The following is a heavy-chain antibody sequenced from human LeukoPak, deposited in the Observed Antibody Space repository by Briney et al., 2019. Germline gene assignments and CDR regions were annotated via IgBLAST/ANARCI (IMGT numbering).Heavy chain of an antibody. CDR1: GYTRTELC. Sequence: ASEKVSCKVSGYTRTELCMHWVRKAPGKGLEWMGGCNPEDGETIYAQKFQGRVTMTEDTSTDTAYMELSSITSEDTAVYFCATVSFWGQGTLVTVSS. CDR2: CNPEDGET. V-gene: IGHV1-24*01. D-gene: IGHD2/OR15-2a*01. CDR3: ATVSF. J-gene: IGHJ4*01.